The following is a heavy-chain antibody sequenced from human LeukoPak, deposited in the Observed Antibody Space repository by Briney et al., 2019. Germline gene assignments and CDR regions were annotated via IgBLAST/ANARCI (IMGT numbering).Heavy chain of an antibody. D-gene: IGHD3-22*01. V-gene: IGHV3-23*01. Sequence: PGGSLRLSCAASGFTFSSYAMSWVRQAPGKGLEWVSAISGSGGSTYYADSVKGRFTISRDNSKNTLYLQMSSLRAEDTAVYYCARGEVYYYDSSGYYYYYYYMDVWGKGTTVTVSS. CDR1: GFTFSSYA. J-gene: IGHJ6*03. CDR3: ARGEVYYYDSSGYYYYYYYMDV. CDR2: ISGSGGST.